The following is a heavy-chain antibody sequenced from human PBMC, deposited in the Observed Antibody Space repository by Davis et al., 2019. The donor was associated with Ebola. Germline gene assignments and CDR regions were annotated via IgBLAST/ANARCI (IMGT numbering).Heavy chain of an antibody. V-gene: IGHV4-34*01. J-gene: IGHJ6*02. CDR2: INHSGST. CDR3: ARGPYCSGGSCYSGRYYYYYYGMDV. D-gene: IGHD2-15*01. Sequence: MPSETLSLTCAVYGGSFSGYYWSWIRQPPGKGLEWIGEINHSGSTNYNPYLKSRVTISVDTSKNQFSLKLSSVTAADTAVYYCARGPYCSGGSCYSGRYYYYYYGMDVWGQGTTVTVSS. CDR1: GGSFSGYY.